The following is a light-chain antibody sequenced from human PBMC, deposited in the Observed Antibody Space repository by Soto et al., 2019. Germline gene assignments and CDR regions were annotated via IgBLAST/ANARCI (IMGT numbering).Light chain of an antibody. CDR2: DVS. V-gene: IGLV2-8*01. Sequence: QSALTQPPSASGSPGQSVTISCIGTSSDIGGYHHVSWYQQYPGKAPRVMIYDVSERPSGVPDRFSGSKSGNTASLTVSGLQAEDEADYYCFSYSDTYTYLFVTGTKLTVL. CDR1: SSDIGGYHH. J-gene: IGLJ1*01. CDR3: FSYSDTYTYL.